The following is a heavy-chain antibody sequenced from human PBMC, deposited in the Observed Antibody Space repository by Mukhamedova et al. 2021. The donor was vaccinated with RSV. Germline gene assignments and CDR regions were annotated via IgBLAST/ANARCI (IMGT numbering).Heavy chain of an antibody. D-gene: IGHD4-11*01. J-gene: IGHJ4*02. V-gene: IGHV3-53*01. CDR3: ARADDYSNYV. Sequence: VKGRFTISRDNSKNTVYLQMNSLRAEDTAVYYCARADDYSNYVWGQGTLVTVSS.